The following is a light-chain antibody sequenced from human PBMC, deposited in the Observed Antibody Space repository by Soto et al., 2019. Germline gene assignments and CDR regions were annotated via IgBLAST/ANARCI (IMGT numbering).Light chain of an antibody. CDR3: QQYGSSLSIT. CDR2: GAS. Sequence: EIVLTQSPGTLSLSPGERATLSCRASQSVSSSYLAWYKQKPGQAPRLLIYGASSSATGIPDRFSGSGSGTDFTLTISRLEPEDFAVYYCQQYGSSLSITFGQGTRLEIK. CDR1: QSVSSSY. J-gene: IGKJ5*01. V-gene: IGKV3-20*01.